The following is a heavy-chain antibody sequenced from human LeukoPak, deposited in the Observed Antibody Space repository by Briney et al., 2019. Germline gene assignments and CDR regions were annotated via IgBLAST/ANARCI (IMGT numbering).Heavy chain of an antibody. CDR3: ARVDIRTAFFDY. CDR2: IYSSGST. Sequence: SETLSLTCTISGVPITADYWSWIRQPPGKGLEWIGRIYSSGSTGYNPSLKSRVTMSLDTSKNQFSLNLSSVTAADTAVYYCARVDIRTAFFDYWGQGTLVTVSS. V-gene: IGHV4-4*07. J-gene: IGHJ4*02. CDR1: GVPITADY. D-gene: IGHD5-12*01.